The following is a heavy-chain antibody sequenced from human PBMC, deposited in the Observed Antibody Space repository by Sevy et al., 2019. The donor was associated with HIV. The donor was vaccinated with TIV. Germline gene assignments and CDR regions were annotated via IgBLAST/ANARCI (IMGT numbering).Heavy chain of an antibody. CDR3: AISSTYYYDSSGYYSRGDDAFDI. CDR2: IYRSGST. CDR1: GGSISSSNW. J-gene: IGHJ3*02. D-gene: IGHD3-22*01. V-gene: IGHV4-4*02. Sequence: SETLSLTCAVSGGSISSSNWWSWVRQPPGKGLEWIGEIYRSGSTNYNPSLQSRVTISVDKSKNQFSLKLSSVTAADTAVYYCAISSTYYYDSSGYYSRGDDAFDIWGQGTMVTVSS.